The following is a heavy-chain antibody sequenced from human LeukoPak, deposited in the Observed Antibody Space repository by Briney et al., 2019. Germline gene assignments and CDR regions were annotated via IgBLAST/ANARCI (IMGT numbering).Heavy chain of an antibody. CDR1: GGSITTYF. J-gene: IGHJ6*03. CDR3: ARGDSSTPTYYYMDV. V-gene: IGHV4-59*01. CDR2: IYYIGST. Sequence: SETLSLTCTVSGGSITTYFWSWIRQPPGKGLEWIGYIYYIGSTNYNPSLKSRVTISVDTSKNQFSLKLSSVTAADTAVYYCARGDSSTPTYYYMDVWGKGTTVTISS. D-gene: IGHD6-13*01.